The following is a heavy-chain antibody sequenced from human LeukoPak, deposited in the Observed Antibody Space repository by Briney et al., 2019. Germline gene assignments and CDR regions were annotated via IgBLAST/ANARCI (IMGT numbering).Heavy chain of an antibody. V-gene: IGHV3-30*04. Sequence: GGSLRLSCEASGFTFSTYPMHWVRQAPGKGLQWVAAISYDGSNKHYADSVKGRFTISRDNSKNTLYLQMNSLRAEDTAVYYFQAEGGIRYFDWLLPYYFDYWGQGTLVTVSS. CDR2: ISYDGSNK. D-gene: IGHD3-9*01. CDR3: QAEGGIRYFDWLLPYYFDY. CDR1: GFTFSTYP. J-gene: IGHJ4*02.